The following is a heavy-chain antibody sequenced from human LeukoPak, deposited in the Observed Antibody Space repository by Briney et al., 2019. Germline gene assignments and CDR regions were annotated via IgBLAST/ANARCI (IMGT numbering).Heavy chain of an antibody. CDR3: VRAPTIIRTPPRAPLDI. CDR2: INPHSGDT. J-gene: IGHJ3*02. Sequence: GASVKVSCKASGYTFTGYYIQWVRQAPGQGLEWMGWINPHSGDTNYAQKSQGRVTMTRDTSISTAYMELSRLRSDDTAVYYCVRAPTIIRTPPRAPLDIWGQGTMVTVSS. CDR1: GYTFTGYY. V-gene: IGHV1-2*02. D-gene: IGHD3-22*01.